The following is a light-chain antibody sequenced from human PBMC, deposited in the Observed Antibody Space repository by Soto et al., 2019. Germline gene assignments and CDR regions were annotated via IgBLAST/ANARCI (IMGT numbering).Light chain of an antibody. CDR1: SSDVGGSKY. CDR3: ASYTSSSTYV. V-gene: IGLV2-14*01. Sequence: QSALTQPASVSGSPGQSITISCTGTSSDVGGSKYVSWYQHHPGKAPKLMIYEVSNRPSGVSNRFSGSKSGNTASLTIAGLQAEDEADYSCASYTSSSTYVFGTGTKLTVL. J-gene: IGLJ1*01. CDR2: EVS.